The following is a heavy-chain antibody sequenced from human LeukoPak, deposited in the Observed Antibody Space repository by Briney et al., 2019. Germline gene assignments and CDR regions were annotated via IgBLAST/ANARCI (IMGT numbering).Heavy chain of an antibody. V-gene: IGHV3-7*01. CDR1: GFTFSSYW. CDR2: IKQDGSAK. J-gene: IGHJ3*02. CDR3: ARPQSVEYSSSSGSDAFDI. D-gene: IGHD6-6*01. Sequence: PGGSLRLSCAASGFTFSSYWMSWVRQAPGKGLEWVANIKQDGSAKYYVDSVKGRFTISRDNAKNSLYLQMNSLRADDTAVYYCARPQSVEYSSSSGSDAFDIWGQGTMVTVSS.